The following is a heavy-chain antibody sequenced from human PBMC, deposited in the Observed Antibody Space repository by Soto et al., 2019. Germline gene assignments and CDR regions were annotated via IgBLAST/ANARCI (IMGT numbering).Heavy chain of an antibody. J-gene: IGHJ4*02. D-gene: IGHD3-16*01. CDR2: IYWDDAK. CDR3: AHKGGGDRILDY. Sequence: QITLKESGPTLVKPTQTLTLTCTFSGFSLSTSGVGVGWIRQPPGKALEWLALIYWDDAKHYSPSLKSRLTIPKDTSKNQVVLTMTNMDPVDTATYYRAHKGGGDRILDYWGQGTLVTVSS. CDR1: GFSLSTSGVG. V-gene: IGHV2-5*02.